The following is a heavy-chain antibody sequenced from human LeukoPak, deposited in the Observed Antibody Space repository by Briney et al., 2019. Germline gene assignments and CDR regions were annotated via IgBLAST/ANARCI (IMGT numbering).Heavy chain of an antibody. Sequence: PGGSLRLSCAASGFTFSSYGMRWVRQAPGKGLEWVAVISYDGSNKYYADSVKGRFTISRDNSKNTLYLQMNSLRAEDTAVYYCAKAGGAKFSGAFDIWGQGTMVTVSS. CDR3: AKAGGAKFSGAFDI. CDR1: GFTFSSYG. CDR2: ISYDGSNK. J-gene: IGHJ3*02. V-gene: IGHV3-30*18. D-gene: IGHD2-21*01.